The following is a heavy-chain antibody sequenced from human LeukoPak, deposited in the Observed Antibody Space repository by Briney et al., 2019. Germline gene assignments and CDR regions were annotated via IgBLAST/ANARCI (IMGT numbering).Heavy chain of an antibody. J-gene: IGHJ4*02. Sequence: PPETLSLTCTVSGGSISGYFWSWIRQPPGKGLEWIGYIHYSGSTNYNPSLNSRVTISVDTSKNQFSLRLSSVTAADTAVYYCARYGITIVRGGKYYFDSWGQGTLVTVSS. CDR3: ARYGITIVRGGKYYFDS. CDR2: IHYSGST. CDR1: GGSISGYF. D-gene: IGHD3-10*01. V-gene: IGHV4-59*08.